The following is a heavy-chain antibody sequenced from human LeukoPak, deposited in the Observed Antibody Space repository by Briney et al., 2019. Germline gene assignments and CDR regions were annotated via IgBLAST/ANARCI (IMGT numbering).Heavy chain of an antibody. Sequence: GGSLRLSCAASGFTFSSYSMHWVRQAPGKGLEWVAVISYDGSNKHYADSVKGRVTISRDNAKNSLYLQTNSLRAEDTAVYYCARAGQEWFGELGFDQWGQGTLVIVSS. CDR3: ARAGQEWFGELGFDQ. CDR2: ISYDGSNK. V-gene: IGHV3-30*04. D-gene: IGHD3-10*01. J-gene: IGHJ4*02. CDR1: GFTFSSYS.